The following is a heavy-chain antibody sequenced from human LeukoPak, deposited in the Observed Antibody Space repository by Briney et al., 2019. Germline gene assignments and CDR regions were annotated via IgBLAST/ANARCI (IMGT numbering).Heavy chain of an antibody. CDR2: ISGSGDST. CDR3: AKRGPAGAGKSPDYFDY. CDR1: GFTFSSYV. J-gene: IGHJ4*02. V-gene: IGHV3-23*01. D-gene: IGHD6-19*01. Sequence: TGGSLRLSCAASGFTFSSYVMSWVRQAPGKGLGWVSAISGSGDSTYYADSVKGRFTISRDNSKNTLYLQMNSLRAEDTAVYYCAKRGPAGAGKSPDYFDYWGQGNLVTVSS.